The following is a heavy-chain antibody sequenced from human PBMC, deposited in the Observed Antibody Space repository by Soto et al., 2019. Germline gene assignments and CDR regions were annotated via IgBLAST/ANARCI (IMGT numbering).Heavy chain of an antibody. CDR1: LDSVSNNRAT. D-gene: IGHD1-26*01. CDR2: TYYRSKWIS. Sequence: SQPLSLTCAISLDSVSNNRATWKWIRQSPSGGLEWLGRTYYRSKWISDYAMSVKGRISINPDTSKNLVSLHLNFVTPEDTAVYYCARDPLDFNSGFDFWGQGTPVTVSS. V-gene: IGHV6-1*01. CDR3: ARDPLDFNSGFDF. J-gene: IGHJ4*02.